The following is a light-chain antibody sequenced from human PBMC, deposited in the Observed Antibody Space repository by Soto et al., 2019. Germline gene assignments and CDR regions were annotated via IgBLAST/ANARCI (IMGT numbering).Light chain of an antibody. CDR2: RNN. J-gene: IGLJ1*01. V-gene: IGLV1-47*01. CDR1: SSNIGSNY. Sequence: HSVLTQPPSASGTPGQRVTISCSGSSSNIGSNYVYWYQQLPGTAPKLLIYRNNQRPSGVPDRFSGSKSGTSASLAISGLRSEDEADYYCAAWDDSLSAYVFGTGTK. CDR3: AAWDDSLSAYV.